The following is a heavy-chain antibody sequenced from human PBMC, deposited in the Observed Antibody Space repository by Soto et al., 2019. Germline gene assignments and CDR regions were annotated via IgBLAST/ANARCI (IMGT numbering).Heavy chain of an antibody. J-gene: IGHJ6*03. D-gene: IGHD3-3*01. CDR1: GGSISSHY. CDR3: AREEGYDSWSGHWVMDV. V-gene: IGHV4-59*11. CDR2: IYYSGRT. Sequence: PSETLSLTCTVSGGSISSHYWSWLRQPPGKGLEWIGYIYYSGRTNYNPSFKSRVTLSVDTSKIQFSLILSSVTAADTAVYYCAREEGYDSWSGHWVMDVWGKGATVTAP.